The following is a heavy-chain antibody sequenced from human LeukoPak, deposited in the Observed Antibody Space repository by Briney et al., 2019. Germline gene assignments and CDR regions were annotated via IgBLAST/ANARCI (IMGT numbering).Heavy chain of an antibody. V-gene: IGHV3-7*05. CDR2: IKQDGSDK. CDR1: GFTFSSYW. D-gene: IGHD2-2*01. Sequence: PGGSLRLSCAASGFTFSSYWMSWVRQAPGKGLEWVANIKQDGSDKYYVDSVKGRLTISRDNSKNSLYLQMNSLRAEDTVVYYCARTQCISTRCSHYFDYWGQGTLVTVSS. CDR3: ARTQCISTRCSHYFDY. J-gene: IGHJ4*02.